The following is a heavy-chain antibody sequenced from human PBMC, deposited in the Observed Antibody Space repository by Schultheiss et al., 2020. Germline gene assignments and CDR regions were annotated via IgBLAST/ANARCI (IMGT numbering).Heavy chain of an antibody. CDR2: ISSGASTI. J-gene: IGHJ4*02. V-gene: IGHV3-11*04. D-gene: IGHD1-1*01. CDR3: TRDHQIQLERRTSFDC. CDR1: GFSFSDYY. Sequence: GESLKISCAASGFSFSDYYMDWVRQAPGKGLEWVSYISSGASTIFYADSVKGRFTISRDNSRNTLFLQMNSLRGEDTAVYYCTRDHQIQLERRTSFDCWGQGTLVTGSS.